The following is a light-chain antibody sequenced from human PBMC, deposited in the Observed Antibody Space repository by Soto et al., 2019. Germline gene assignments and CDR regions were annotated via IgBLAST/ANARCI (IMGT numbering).Light chain of an antibody. CDR2: DAS. V-gene: IGKV3-20*01. Sequence: EIVLTQSPGTLSVSPGERATLSCRASQSVSRSYLAWYQQKPGQAPRLLIYDASNRATDIPDRFSGSGSGTDFTLTISTLEPEDFAVYYCQQYGGSLTFGGGTKVDIK. J-gene: IGKJ4*01. CDR1: QSVSRSY. CDR3: QQYGGSLT.